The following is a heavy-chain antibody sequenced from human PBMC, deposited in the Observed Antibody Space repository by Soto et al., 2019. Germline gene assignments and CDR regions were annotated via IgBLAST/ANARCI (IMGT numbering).Heavy chain of an antibody. Sequence: GESLKISCKGSGYSFAGYWITWVRQKPGKGLEWMGRIDPSDSQTYYSPSFRGHVTTSVTKSITTVFLQWSSLRASDTAMYYCARQIYDSDTGPNFQYYFDSWGQGTPVTVAS. CDR2: IDPSDSQT. CDR1: GYSFAGYW. D-gene: IGHD3-22*01. J-gene: IGHJ4*02. V-gene: IGHV5-10-1*01. CDR3: ARQIYDSDTGPNFQYYFDS.